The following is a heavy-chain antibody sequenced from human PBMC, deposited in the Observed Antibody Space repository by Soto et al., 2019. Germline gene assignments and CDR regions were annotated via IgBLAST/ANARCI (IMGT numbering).Heavy chain of an antibody. V-gene: IGHV4-61*01. CDR3: ARTYCTPTTCQADGIDL. Sequence: QVQLQESGPGLLKPSEPLSLTCTVSGGSVSSGSYYWTWIRQPPGKGLEWLGYVYYSGTTNYYPPPKCRITLSVDTSGNQSSLKLSAVTAAVTAVDFWARTYCTPTTCQADGIDLWSQGTTVSVSS. D-gene: IGHD1-1*01. CDR2: VYYSGTT. CDR1: GGSVSSGSYY. J-gene: IGHJ6*02.